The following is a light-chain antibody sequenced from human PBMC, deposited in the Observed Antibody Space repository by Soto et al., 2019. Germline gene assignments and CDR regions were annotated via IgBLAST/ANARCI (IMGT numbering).Light chain of an antibody. Sequence: EIVMTPSPGTLSVSTEEGATLSCRASQSVDRNLAWYQQKPGQAPRLLFYGASTRATGIPDRFSGSGSGTEFSLTISSLQSEDFAVYYCQQYDSWPLTFGGGTKVEIK. CDR1: QSVDRN. V-gene: IGKV3D-15*01. J-gene: IGKJ4*01. CDR2: GAS. CDR3: QQYDSWPLT.